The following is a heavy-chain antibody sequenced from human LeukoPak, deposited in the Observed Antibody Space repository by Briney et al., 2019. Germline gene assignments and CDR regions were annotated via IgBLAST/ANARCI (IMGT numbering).Heavy chain of an antibody. Sequence: SETLSLTCTVSGGSISSYYWSWIRQPPGKGLEWIGYIYYSGSTNYNPSLKSRVTISVDTSKNQFSLKLSSVTAADTAVYYCARAAAKVSIDYWGQGTLVTVSS. CDR2: IYYSGST. CDR3: ARAAAKVSIDY. CDR1: GGSISSYY. J-gene: IGHJ4*02. V-gene: IGHV4-59*01. D-gene: IGHD2-2*01.